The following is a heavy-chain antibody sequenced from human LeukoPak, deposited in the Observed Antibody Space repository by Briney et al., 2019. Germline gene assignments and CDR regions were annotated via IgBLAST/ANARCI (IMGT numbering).Heavy chain of an antibody. CDR3: ARKGEHYGDYDY. Sequence: ASVKVSCKASGYTFTGYFLHWVRQAPGQGLEWMGWILPNTGGTHYAQKFQGSVTVTRDTSISTAYMEVSRLTSDDTAVYYCARKGEHYGDYDYWGQGTLVTVSS. J-gene: IGHJ4*02. D-gene: IGHD4-17*01. CDR1: GYTFTGYF. CDR2: ILPNTGGT. V-gene: IGHV1-2*02.